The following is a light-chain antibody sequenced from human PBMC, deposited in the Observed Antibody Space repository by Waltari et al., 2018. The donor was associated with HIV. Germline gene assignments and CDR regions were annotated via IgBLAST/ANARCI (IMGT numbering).Light chain of an antibody. CDR2: LGS. J-gene: IGKJ4*01. CDR3: MQALQTPLT. Sequence: DIAMTQSPLSLPVTPGEPASISCRSSQSLLHSNGYNYLDWYLQKPGQSPQLLIYLGSNRASGVSDRFSGSGSGTDFTLKISRVESDDVGLYYCMQALQTPLTFGGGTKVEI. CDR1: QSLLHSNGYNY. V-gene: IGKV2-28*01.